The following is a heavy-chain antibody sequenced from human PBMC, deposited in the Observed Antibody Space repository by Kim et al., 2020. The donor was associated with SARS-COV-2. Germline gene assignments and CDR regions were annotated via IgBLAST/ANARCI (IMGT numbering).Heavy chain of an antibody. Sequence: GGSLRLSCAASGFTFSSYGMHWVRQAPGKGLEWVAVISYDGSNKYYADSVKGRFTISRDNSKNTLYLQMNSLRAEDTAVYYCAKDLGYSYGTDYWGQGTLVTVSS. J-gene: IGHJ4*02. CDR2: ISYDGSNK. CDR3: AKDLGYSYGTDY. V-gene: IGHV3-30*18. CDR1: GFTFSSYG. D-gene: IGHD5-18*01.